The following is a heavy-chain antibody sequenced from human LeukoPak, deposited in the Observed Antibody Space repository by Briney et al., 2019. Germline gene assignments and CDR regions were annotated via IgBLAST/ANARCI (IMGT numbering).Heavy chain of an antibody. D-gene: IGHD6-13*01. Sequence: ASVKVSCKASGYTFTGYYMHWVRQAPGQGLEWMGWINPNSGGTNYAQKFQGRITMTRDTSISTAYMELSRLRSDDTAVYYCARALEQHDAFDIWGQGTMVTVSS. CDR3: ARALEQHDAFDI. J-gene: IGHJ3*02. CDR1: GYTFTGYY. V-gene: IGHV1-2*02. CDR2: INPNSGGT.